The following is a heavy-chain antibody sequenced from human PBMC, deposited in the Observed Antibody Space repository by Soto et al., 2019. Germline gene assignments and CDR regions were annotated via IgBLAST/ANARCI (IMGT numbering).Heavy chain of an antibody. CDR1: GYTFTSYG. Sequence: ASVKVSCKASGYTFTSYGISWVRQAPGQGLEWMGWISAYNGNTNYAQKLQGRVTMTTDTSTSTAYMELRSLRSDDTAVYYCASREAGTPGGLGAFDIWGQWTIVTVSS. CDR3: ASREAGTPGGLGAFDI. D-gene: IGHD6-13*01. V-gene: IGHV1-18*01. CDR2: ISAYNGNT. J-gene: IGHJ3*02.